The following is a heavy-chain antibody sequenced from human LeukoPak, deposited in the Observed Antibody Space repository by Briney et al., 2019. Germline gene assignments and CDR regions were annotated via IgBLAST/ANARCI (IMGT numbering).Heavy chain of an antibody. Sequence: PGGSLRLSCAASGFTFSDYYMSWIRQAPGKGLEWVSYISNSGTSVYYADSVKGRFTISRDNAKNSLYLQVNSLRAEDTALYYCARDYNYGSLGKGAYHFDYWGQGTLVTVSS. CDR3: ARDYNYGSLGKGAYHFDY. J-gene: IGHJ4*02. V-gene: IGHV3-11*01. CDR1: GFTFSDYY. D-gene: IGHD5-18*01. CDR2: ISNSGTSV.